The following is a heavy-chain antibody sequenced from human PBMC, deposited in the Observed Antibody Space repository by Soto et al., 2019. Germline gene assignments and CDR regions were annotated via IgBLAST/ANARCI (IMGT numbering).Heavy chain of an antibody. Sequence: GGSLRLSCASSGFIFPNYARHWVRQAPGKGLESVAVISYDGRVRVYAESVKGRFTVFRDNSKNTLYLEMNGLRDDDTAVYHCAKPGGHSYDSSGFYAYLDNWGQGALVTVSS. CDR1: GFIFPNYA. J-gene: IGHJ4*02. CDR3: AKPGGHSYDSSGFYAYLDN. D-gene: IGHD3-22*01. V-gene: IGHV3-30*18. CDR2: ISYDGRVR.